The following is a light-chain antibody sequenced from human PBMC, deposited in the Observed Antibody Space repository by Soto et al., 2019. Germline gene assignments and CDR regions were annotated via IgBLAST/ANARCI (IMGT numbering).Light chain of an antibody. CDR2: EVS. J-gene: IGLJ2*01. Sequence: QSALTQPASVSGSPGQSITISCTGSSSDVGGYNYVSWYQQHPDKAPKLMIYEVSNRPSGVSNRFSGSKSGNTASLTISGLQAEDEADYYCSSYTRTTLVVFGGGTKLTVL. V-gene: IGLV2-14*01. CDR1: SSDVGGYNY. CDR3: SSYTRTTLVV.